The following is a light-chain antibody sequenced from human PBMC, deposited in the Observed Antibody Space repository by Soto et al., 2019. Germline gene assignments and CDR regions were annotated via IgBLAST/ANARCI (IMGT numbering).Light chain of an antibody. CDR2: GAS. J-gene: IGKJ2*01. Sequence: DMVLTQSPGTLSLSPGERATLSCRASQSVSSSYLSWYQQKPRQAPRLLIYGASNRATGIPDRFSGSGSGTDFTLTLSRLEPEDFAVYYCHQYNGARETFGQGNRLEIK. CDR3: HQYNGARET. V-gene: IGKV3-20*01. CDR1: QSVSSSY.